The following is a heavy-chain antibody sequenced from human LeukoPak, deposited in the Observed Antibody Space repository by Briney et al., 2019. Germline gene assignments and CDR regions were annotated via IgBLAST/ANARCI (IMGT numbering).Heavy chain of an antibody. CDR1: GFTFSSYG. CDR2: IRYDGSNK. D-gene: IGHD3-16*02. CDR3: ASSPGLRLGELSLDY. V-gene: IGHV3-30*02. J-gene: IGHJ4*02. Sequence: GGSLRLSCAASGFTFSSYGMHWVRQAPGKGLEWVAFIRYDGSNKYYADSVKGRFTISRDNSKNTLYLQMNSLRAEDTAVYYCASSPGLRLGELSLDYWGQGTLVTVSS.